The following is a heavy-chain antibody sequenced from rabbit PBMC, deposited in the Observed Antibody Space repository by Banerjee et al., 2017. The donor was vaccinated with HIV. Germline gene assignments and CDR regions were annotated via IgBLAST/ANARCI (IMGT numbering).Heavy chain of an antibody. J-gene: IGHJ4*01. CDR2: IYAGSSGSN. V-gene: IGHV1S40*01. D-gene: IGHD6-1*01. Sequence: QSLEESGGDLVKPGASLTLTCKASGFSFSSSYWICWVRQAPGKGLEWIACIYAGSSGSNYYASWAKGRFTISKTSSTTVTLQMTSLTTADTATYFCARDPGYAVVGYGAGFNLWGPGTLVTVS. CDR1: GFSFSSSYW. CDR3: ARDPGYAVVGYGAGFNL.